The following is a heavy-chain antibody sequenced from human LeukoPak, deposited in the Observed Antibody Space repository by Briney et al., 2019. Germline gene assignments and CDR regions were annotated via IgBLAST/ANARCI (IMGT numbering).Heavy chain of an antibody. D-gene: IGHD2-21*01. Sequence: GGSLSLSCAASGFTFDDYTMHWVRQAPAKGVAWVSLISWDGGRTYFADSVKGRFTISRDNSKNSLYLQMNSLRTEDTALYYCAKEALVGASDHWGQGTLVTVSS. CDR2: ISWDGGRT. V-gene: IGHV3-43*01. J-gene: IGHJ4*02. CDR1: GFTFDDYT. CDR3: AKEALVGASDH.